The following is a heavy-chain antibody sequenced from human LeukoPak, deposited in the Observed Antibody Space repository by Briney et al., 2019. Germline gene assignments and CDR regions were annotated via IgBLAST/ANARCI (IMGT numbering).Heavy chain of an antibody. V-gene: IGHV4-39*01. D-gene: IGHD3-10*01. CDR3: ARRWYYGSGSLPTPFDY. CDR1: GGSISSSSYY. Sequence: SETLSLTCTVSGGSISSSSYYWGWIRQPPGKGLEWIGSIYYSGGTYYNPSLKSRVTISVDTSKNQFSLKLSSVTAADTAVYYCARRWYYGSGSLPTPFDYWGQGTLVTVSS. J-gene: IGHJ4*02. CDR2: IYYSGGT.